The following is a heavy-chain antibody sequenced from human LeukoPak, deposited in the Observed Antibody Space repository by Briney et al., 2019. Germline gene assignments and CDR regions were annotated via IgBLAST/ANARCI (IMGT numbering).Heavy chain of an antibody. V-gene: IGHV3-48*03. Sequence: GRSLRLSCAASGITFSSYEMNWVRQAPGKGMEWVSYISSSGSSIYYADSVKGRFTISRDNAKKSLYLQMHSLRAEDTAVYYCARDSHKFDSSGYYPDAFDIWGQGTMVTVSS. CDR1: GITFSSYE. CDR3: ARDSHKFDSSGYYPDAFDI. CDR2: ISSSGSSI. D-gene: IGHD3-22*01. J-gene: IGHJ3*02.